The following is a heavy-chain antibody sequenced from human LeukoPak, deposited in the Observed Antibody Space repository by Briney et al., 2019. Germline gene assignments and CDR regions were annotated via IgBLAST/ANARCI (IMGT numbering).Heavy chain of an antibody. J-gene: IGHJ3*02. V-gene: IGHV4-38-2*02. CDR3: ARDWDWGAFDI. D-gene: IGHD3/OR15-3a*01. Sequence: SETLSLTCTVSGYSITSGYYWAWIRQPPGKGLEWIGNIYHSGSTYYNPSLKSRVTISVDTSKNQFSLKLSSVTAADTAVYYCARDWDWGAFDIWGQGTMVTVSS. CDR2: IYHSGST. CDR1: GYSITSGYY.